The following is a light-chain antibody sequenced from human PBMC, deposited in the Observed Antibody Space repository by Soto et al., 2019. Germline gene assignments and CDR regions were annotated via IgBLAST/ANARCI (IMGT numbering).Light chain of an antibody. J-gene: IGKJ2*01. CDR3: QQYGSSPNGDT. CDR1: QSVSSSY. Sequence: EIVLTQSPGTLSLSPGERATLSCRASQSVSSSYLAWYQQKPGQAPRLLIYGASSRATGIPDRFSGSGSGTDFTLTISRLEPEDFAVYYCQQYGSSPNGDTLGQGTKLEIK. V-gene: IGKV3-20*01. CDR2: GAS.